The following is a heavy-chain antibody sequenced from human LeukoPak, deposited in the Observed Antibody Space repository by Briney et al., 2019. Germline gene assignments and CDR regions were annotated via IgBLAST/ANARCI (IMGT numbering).Heavy chain of an antibody. CDR3: AQLRGDN. D-gene: IGHD4-23*01. J-gene: IGHJ4*02. V-gene: IGHV3-23*01. CDR1: GFTFSSYS. CDR2: ISGSGGSS. Sequence: GGSLRLSCAASGFTFSSYSMTWVRQSPGKGPEWVSGISGSGGSSSYADSVKGRFTVSRDNSKNMVYLQMNSLTAEDTAVYYCAQLRGDNWGQGTQVIVSP.